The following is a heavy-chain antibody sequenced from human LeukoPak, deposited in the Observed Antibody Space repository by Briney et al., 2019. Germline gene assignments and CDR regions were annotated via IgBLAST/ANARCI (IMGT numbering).Heavy chain of an antibody. CDR2: INHSGST. Sequence: PSETLSLTCAVYGGSFSGYYWSWIRQPPGKGLECIGEINHSGSTNYNPSLKSRVTISVDTSNNQFSLKLSSVTAADTAVYFCARVKGPIWYGSGYFYYYYMDVWGKGTTVTVSS. CDR3: ARVKGPIWYGSGYFYYYYMDV. V-gene: IGHV4-34*01. CDR1: GGSFSGYY. D-gene: IGHD3-10*01. J-gene: IGHJ6*03.